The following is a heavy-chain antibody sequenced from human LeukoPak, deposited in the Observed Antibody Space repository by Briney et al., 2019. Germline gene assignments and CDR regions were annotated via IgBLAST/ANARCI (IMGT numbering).Heavy chain of an antibody. CDR1: GFTFSNFG. Sequence: GRSLRLSCAASGFTFSNFGMHWVRQAPGKGLQWVAFIRYDGTNKYYADSVKGRSSISRDTSKNTLSLQMISLRAEDTAIYYCAKDYSSSWYYFDYWGQGTLVTVSS. D-gene: IGHD6-13*01. CDR3: AKDYSSSWYYFDY. J-gene: IGHJ4*02. CDR2: IRYDGTNK. V-gene: IGHV3-30*02.